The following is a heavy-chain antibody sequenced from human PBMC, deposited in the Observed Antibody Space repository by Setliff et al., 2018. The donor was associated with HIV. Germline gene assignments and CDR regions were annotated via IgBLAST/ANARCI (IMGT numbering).Heavy chain of an antibody. CDR3: ARGRNYGSPYFYYMDV. D-gene: IGHD3-10*01. V-gene: IGHV4-34*01. CDR2: IDHTGST. J-gene: IGHJ6*03. Sequence: SETLSLTCAVYGGSSSGYYWSWIRQPPGKGLEWLGEIDHTGSTNYNLSLKSRITTSADPSKNQFSLKVRSVIAADTALYYCARGRNYGSPYFYYMDVWATGTTVTVSS. CDR1: GGSSSGYY.